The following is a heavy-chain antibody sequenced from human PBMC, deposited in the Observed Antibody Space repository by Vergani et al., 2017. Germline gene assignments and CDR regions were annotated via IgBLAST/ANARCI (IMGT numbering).Heavy chain of an antibody. V-gene: IGHV3-30*02. CDR1: GFTFSNFG. Sequence: QVQLVESAGGVVQPGGSLRLSCAASGFTFSNFGMHWIRQAPGKGLEWLAYIVKDGINTRYRDAVKGRFTVSRDNSKDILYLQMDSLRSEDTALYYCAKYLRVSTDGLPDSWGPGTLVIVSS. J-gene: IGHJ4*02. D-gene: IGHD5/OR15-5a*01. CDR2: IVKDGINT. CDR3: AKYLRVSTDGLPDS.